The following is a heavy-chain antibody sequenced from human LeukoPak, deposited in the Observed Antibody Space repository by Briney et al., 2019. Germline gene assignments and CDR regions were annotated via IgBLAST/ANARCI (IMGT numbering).Heavy chain of an antibody. D-gene: IGHD6-19*01. CDR3: VRGDPHFSYNNDWYGKKFDY. CDR2: INGDGTST. Sequence: GGSLRLSCAASGFTFSTYWMHWVRQAPGKGLLWVSRINGDGTSTKYADSVKGRFTISRDNARHTLYLQMNSLRTEDTAVYYCVRGDPHFSYNNDWYGKKFDYWGQGTLVTVSS. J-gene: IGHJ4*02. V-gene: IGHV3-74*03. CDR1: GFTFSTYW.